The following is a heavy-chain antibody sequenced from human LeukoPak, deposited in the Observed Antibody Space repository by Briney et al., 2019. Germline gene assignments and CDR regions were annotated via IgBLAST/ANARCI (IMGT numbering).Heavy chain of an antibody. D-gene: IGHD5-18*01. CDR2: IYHSGST. V-gene: IGHV4-4*02. Sequence: SETLSLTCAVSGGSISSSNWWSWVRQPPGKGLEWIGEIYHSGSTNYNPSLKSRVTISVDTTKNQFSLNLSSVTAADTAVYYCARGRGHSYGQYYFNYWGQGTLVTVSS. CDR1: GGSISSSNW. CDR3: ARGRGHSYGQYYFNY. J-gene: IGHJ4*02.